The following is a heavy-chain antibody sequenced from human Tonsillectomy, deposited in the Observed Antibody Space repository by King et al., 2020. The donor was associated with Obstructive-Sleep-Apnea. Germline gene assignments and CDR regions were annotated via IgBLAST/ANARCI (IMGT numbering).Heavy chain of an antibody. V-gene: IGHV4-31*03. Sequence: VQLQESGPGLVKPSQTLSLTCTVSGGSISSGGYYWSWIRQHPGKGLEWIGYIYNSGSTYYNPSLKSRVTISVDTSKNQFSLKLSSVTAADTAVYYCARWGSDILATILGDYYYYGMDVWGQGTTVTVSS. CDR2: IYNSGST. CDR3: ARWGSDILATILGDYYYYGMDV. J-gene: IGHJ6*02. CDR1: GGSISSGGYY. D-gene: IGHD5-12*01.